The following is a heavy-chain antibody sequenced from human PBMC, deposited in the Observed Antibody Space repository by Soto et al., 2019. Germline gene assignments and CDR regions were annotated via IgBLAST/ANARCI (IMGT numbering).Heavy chain of an antibody. CDR1: GFTFSSYA. CDR3: AKDLKDSSGWYAVWRVSDYYYYGMDV. V-gene: IGHV3-23*01. CDR2: ISGSGGST. J-gene: IGHJ6*02. D-gene: IGHD6-19*01. Sequence: GGSLRLSCAASGFTFSSYAMSWVRQAPGKGLEWVSAISGSGGSTYYADSVKGRFTISRDNSKNTLYLQMNSLRAEDTAVYYCAKDLKDSSGWYAVWRVSDYYYYGMDVWGQGTTVTVSS.